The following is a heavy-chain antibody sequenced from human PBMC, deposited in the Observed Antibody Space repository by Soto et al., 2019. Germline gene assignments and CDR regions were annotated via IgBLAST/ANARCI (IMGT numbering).Heavy chain of an antibody. CDR3: AKTMCDCSGGRCYAAYAMDV. CDR2: VSASGTST. CDR1: GFTFDTYA. Sequence: EVQLLESGGGLVQPGGSLRICCGASGFTFDTYAMRWVSQTQGKELEWVSTVSASGTSTYDTDSVKGRFTIARDNTKNAWDLQMNSLRAEDTAVYYCAKTMCDCSGGRCYAAYAMDVWGQGTTVTVSS. D-gene: IGHD2-15*01. J-gene: IGHJ6*02. V-gene: IGHV3-23*01.